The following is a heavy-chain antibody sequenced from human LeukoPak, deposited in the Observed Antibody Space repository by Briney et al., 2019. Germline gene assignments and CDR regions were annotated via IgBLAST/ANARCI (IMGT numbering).Heavy chain of an antibody. D-gene: IGHD2-2*01. CDR1: GYTFTGYY. CDR2: INPNSGGT. V-gene: IGHV1-2*02. Sequence: ASVKVSCKASGYTFTGYYTHWVRQAPGQGLEWMGWINPNSGGTNYAQKFQGRVTMTRDTSISTAYMELSRLRSDDTAVYYCARDPREGVVVPAASFDPWGQGTLVTVSS. CDR3: ARDPREGVVVPAASFDP. J-gene: IGHJ5*02.